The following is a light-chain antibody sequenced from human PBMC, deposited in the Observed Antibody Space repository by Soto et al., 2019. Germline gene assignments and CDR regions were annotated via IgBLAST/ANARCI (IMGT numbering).Light chain of an antibody. J-gene: IGKJ1*01. CDR1: QGISSY. CDR2: AAS. V-gene: IGKV1-8*01. CDR3: QQYYSYPQT. Sequence: AIRMTQSPSSFSASTGDRVTITCRASQGISSYLAWYQQKPGKAPKLLIYAASTLQSGVPSRFSGSGSGTDFNLTISCLQSEDFANYYCQQYYSYPQTFGQGTKVEIK.